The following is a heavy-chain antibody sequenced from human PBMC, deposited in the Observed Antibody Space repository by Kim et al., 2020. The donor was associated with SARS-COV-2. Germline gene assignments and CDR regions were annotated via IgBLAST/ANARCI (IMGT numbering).Heavy chain of an antibody. CDR3: ASQSVYYDILTGYRPGGYFDY. V-gene: IGHV4-39*01. Sequence: SETLSLTCTVSGGSISSSSYYWGWIRQPPGKGLEWIGSIYYSGSTYYNPSLKSRVTISVDTSKNQFSLKLSSVTAADTAVYYCASQSVYYDILTGYRPGGYFDYWGQGTLVTVSS. CDR1: GGSISSSSYY. D-gene: IGHD3-9*01. J-gene: IGHJ4*02. CDR2: IYYSGST.